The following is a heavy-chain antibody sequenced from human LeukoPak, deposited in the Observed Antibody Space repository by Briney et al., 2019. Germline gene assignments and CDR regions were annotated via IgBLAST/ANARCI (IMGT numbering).Heavy chain of an antibody. J-gene: IGHJ4*02. CDR3: AKDTNSGWYPPCDY. CDR2: ITGSGYVT. CDR1: GVTFSRYT. V-gene: IGHV3-23*01. D-gene: IGHD6-19*01. Sequence: GSLKLPCAGSGVTFSRYTLSWVPQAPGKGLGLVWGITGSGYVTYQADSVKGRFTVSRDNSQNTLYLQMNRLRAEDPGISYCAKDTNSGWYPPCDYWGQGALLTVPS.